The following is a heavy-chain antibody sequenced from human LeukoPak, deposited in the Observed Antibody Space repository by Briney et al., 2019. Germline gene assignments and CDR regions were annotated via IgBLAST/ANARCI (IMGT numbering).Heavy chain of an antibody. V-gene: IGHV1-69*13. CDR1: GGTFSSYA. CDR3: AREGPAAVYYYMDV. CDR2: IIPIFGTA. D-gene: IGHD6-13*01. J-gene: IGHJ6*03. Sequence: AASVKVSCKASGGTFSSYAISWVRQAPGQGLEWMGGIIPIFGTANYAQKFQGRVTITADEPTSTAYMELSSLRSEDTAVYYCAREGPAAVYYYMDVWGKGTTVTTSS.